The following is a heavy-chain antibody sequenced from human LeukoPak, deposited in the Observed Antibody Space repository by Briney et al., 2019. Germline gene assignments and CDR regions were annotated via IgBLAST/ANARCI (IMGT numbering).Heavy chain of an antibody. J-gene: IGHJ4*02. CDR1: GFTFSSYE. CDR2: ITSSGSTI. D-gene: IGHD3-9*01. Sequence: GGSLRLSCAASGFTFSSYEMNWVRQAPGKGLEWVSYITSSGSTIYYADSVKGRFTISRENAKNSLYLQMNSLRAEDTAVYYCAKNDWSSSFYFDYWGQGTLVTVSS. CDR3: AKNDWSSSFYFDY. V-gene: IGHV3-48*03.